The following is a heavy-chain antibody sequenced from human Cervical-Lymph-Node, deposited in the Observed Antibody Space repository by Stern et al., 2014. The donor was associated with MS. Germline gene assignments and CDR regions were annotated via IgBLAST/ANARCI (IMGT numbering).Heavy chain of an antibody. Sequence: VQLLESGAEVKKPGASVKVSCKASGYTFTRYYVHWVRQAPGQGLEWMGIINPIGGRTNYTQRFQGRVTMTRDTSTSTVYMEMSSLRSEDKAVYYCARVGSGSGSHYWGQGTLVTVSS. D-gene: IGHD3-10*01. J-gene: IGHJ4*02. V-gene: IGHV1-46*01. CDR3: ARVGSGSGSHY. CDR2: INPIGGRT. CDR1: GYTFTRYY.